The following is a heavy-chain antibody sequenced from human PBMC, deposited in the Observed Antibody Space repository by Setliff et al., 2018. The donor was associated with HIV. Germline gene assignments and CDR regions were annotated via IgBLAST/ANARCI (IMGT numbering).Heavy chain of an antibody. CDR2: ISYRSSYI. D-gene: IGHD1-26*01. CDR3: ARVGLGGAFDI. Sequence: GGSLRLSCAASDFTFSTYCMNWVRQAPGKGLEWISSISYRSSYIYYADSVKGRFTISRDNGKNTLYLQMNSLRAEDSAVYFCARVGLGGAFDIWGQGTKVTVSS. CDR1: DFTFSTYC. V-gene: IGHV3-21*01. J-gene: IGHJ3*02.